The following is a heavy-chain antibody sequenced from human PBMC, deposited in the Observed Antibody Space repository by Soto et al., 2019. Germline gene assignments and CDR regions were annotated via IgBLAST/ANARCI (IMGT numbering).Heavy chain of an antibody. D-gene: IGHD4-17*01. CDR2: ISRRGNVI. J-gene: IGHJ4*02. V-gene: IGHV3-23*01. CDR1: GFAFSNYA. Sequence: EVQLLESGGDLVQPGGYLRLSCADSGFAFSNYAVTWVRQAQGKGLEWVSSISRRGNVIYYANSVKGRFIISRDNSKNTLYLQMNSLRAEDTAMYYCAKDPNGDDIGAFDYWGQGTLVTVSS. CDR3: AKDPNGDDIGAFDY.